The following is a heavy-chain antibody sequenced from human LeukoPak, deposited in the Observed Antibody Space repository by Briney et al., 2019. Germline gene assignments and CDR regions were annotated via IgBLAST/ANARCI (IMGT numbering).Heavy chain of an antibody. CDR3: ARDRSTEWLLGYYYMDV. D-gene: IGHD6-19*01. CDR1: GVSISSYY. J-gene: IGHJ6*03. CDR2: IYYSGST. Sequence: PSETLSLTCTVSGVSISSYYWSWIRQPPGKGLEWIGYIYYSGSTNYKPSLKSRVTISVDTSKNQFSLKLSSVTAADTAVYYCARDRSTEWLLGYYYMDVWGKGTTVTVS. V-gene: IGHV4-59*01.